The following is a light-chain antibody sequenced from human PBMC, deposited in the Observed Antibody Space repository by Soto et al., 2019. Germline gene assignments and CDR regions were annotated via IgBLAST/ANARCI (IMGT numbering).Light chain of an antibody. V-gene: IGKV3-11*01. Sequence: EIVLTQSPATLSLSPGERATLSCRASQSISSYLAWYQQKPGQAPRLLNYDASNRATGIPARFSGSGSGTDFTLTISSLEPEDFAVYYCQQRSNWLFTFGPGTKVDI. CDR3: QQRSNWLFT. CDR1: QSISSY. J-gene: IGKJ3*01. CDR2: DAS.